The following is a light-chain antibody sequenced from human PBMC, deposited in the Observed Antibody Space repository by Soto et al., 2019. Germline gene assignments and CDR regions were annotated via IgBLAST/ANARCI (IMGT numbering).Light chain of an antibody. J-gene: IGLJ2*01. CDR2: NTD. CDR3: ASWDDSLTGHVV. V-gene: IGLV1-44*01. Sequence: QAVVTQPPSASGTPGQRVTISCSGSSSNIGSKTVSWYQQLPGTAPKVLIYNTDQRPSGVPDRFSASKSGTSASLAINGLLSEDEADYYCASWDDSLTGHVVFGGGTKLTVL. CDR1: SSNIGSKT.